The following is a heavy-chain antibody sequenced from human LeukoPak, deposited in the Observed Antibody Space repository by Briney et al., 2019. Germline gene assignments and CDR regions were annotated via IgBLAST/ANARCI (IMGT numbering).Heavy chain of an antibody. CDR2: INPILGIA. D-gene: IGHD2-15*01. Sequence: SVKVSCKASGYIFTDYYMHWVRQAPGQELGWMGRINPILGIANYAQKFQGRVTITADKSTSTAYMELSSLRSEDTAVYYCARQGYCSGGSCKPNNWFDPWGQGTLVTVSS. J-gene: IGHJ5*02. CDR3: ARQGYCSGGSCKPNNWFDP. V-gene: IGHV1-69*10. CDR1: GYIFTDYY.